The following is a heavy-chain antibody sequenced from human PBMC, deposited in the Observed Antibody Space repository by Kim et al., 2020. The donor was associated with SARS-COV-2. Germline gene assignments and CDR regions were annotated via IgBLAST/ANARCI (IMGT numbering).Heavy chain of an antibody. V-gene: IGHV1-69*13. CDR2: IIPIFGTA. CDR1: GGTFSSYA. Sequence: SVKVSCKASGGTFSSYAISWVRQAPGQGLEWMGGIIPIFGTANYAQKFQGRVTITADESTSTAYMELSSLRSEDTAVYYCARDMADGSYVRYWGQGTLVTVSS. D-gene: IGHD1-26*01. J-gene: IGHJ4*02. CDR3: ARDMADGSYVRY.